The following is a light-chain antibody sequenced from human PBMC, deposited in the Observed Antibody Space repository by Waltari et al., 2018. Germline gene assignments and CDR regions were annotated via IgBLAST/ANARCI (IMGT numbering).Light chain of an antibody. Sequence: DIQMTQPPSTLSASVGDRVPIPCRASQSVNRWLAWYQQKPGKAPKLLISKASALQNGVAPRFSGGGSGTEFTLTISNLQPDDSSTYYCQQYEAFPVTFGHGTKVEIK. CDR1: QSVNRW. CDR3: QQYEAFPVT. V-gene: IGKV1-5*03. J-gene: IGKJ1*01. CDR2: KAS.